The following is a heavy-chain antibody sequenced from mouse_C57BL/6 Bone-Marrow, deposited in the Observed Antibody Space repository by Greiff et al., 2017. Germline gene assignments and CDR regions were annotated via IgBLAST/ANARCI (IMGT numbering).Heavy chain of an antibody. J-gene: IGHJ2*01. CDR3: SRDYGSPYSFDY. D-gene: IGHD1-1*01. CDR2: IDPSDSYT. V-gene: IGHV1-69*01. Sequence: VQLQQPGAELVMPGASVKLSCKASGYTFTSYWMHWVKQRPGQGLEWIGEIDPSDSYTNSNQKFKGKSTFTVDKSSSTAYMLLSSLTSEDSAVYYGSRDYGSPYSFDYWGQGTTLTVSS. CDR1: GYTFTSYW.